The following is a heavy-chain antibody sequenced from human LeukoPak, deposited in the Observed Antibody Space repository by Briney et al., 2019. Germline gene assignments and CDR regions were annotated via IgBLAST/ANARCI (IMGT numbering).Heavy chain of an antibody. Sequence: PSETLSLTCSFSGASISTAGYYWTWIRQSPGEGLEWLGYVYYTGAIDYNASLKSRLTISLDTSKNKFSLKLSSVTAADTAVYYCARSYSGSFHLDYWGQGTLVTVSS. J-gene: IGHJ4*02. CDR3: ARSYSGSFHLDY. V-gene: IGHV4-31*03. CDR1: GASISTAGYY. CDR2: VYYTGAI. D-gene: IGHD1-26*01.